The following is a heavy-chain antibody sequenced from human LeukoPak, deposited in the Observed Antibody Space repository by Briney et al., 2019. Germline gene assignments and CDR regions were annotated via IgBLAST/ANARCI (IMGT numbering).Heavy chain of an antibody. J-gene: IGHJ4*02. Sequence: GGSLRLSCEASGFTFSSYWMSWVRQAPGKGLEWVANIKQDGSEKYYVDFVKGRFTISRDNAKNSLYLQMNSLRAEDTAVYHWAGDLASTGGVEFYYLGQGTLATVSS. CDR3: AGDLASTGGVEFYY. CDR1: GFTFSSYW. V-gene: IGHV3-7*01. CDR2: IKQDGSEK. D-gene: IGHD3-16*01.